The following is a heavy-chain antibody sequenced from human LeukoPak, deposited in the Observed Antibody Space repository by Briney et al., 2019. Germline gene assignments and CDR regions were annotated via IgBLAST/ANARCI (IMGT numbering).Heavy chain of an antibody. CDR2: IYYSGST. V-gene: IGHV4-61*01. D-gene: IGHD1-7*01. J-gene: IGHJ6*02. Sequence: SETLSLTCTVSGGSISSSSYYWSWIRQPPGKGLEWIGYIYYSGSTNYNPSLKSRVTISVDTSKNQFSLKLSSVTAADTAVYYCARDNWNYGSSMDVWGQGTTVTVSS. CDR1: GGSISSSSYY. CDR3: ARDNWNYGSSMDV.